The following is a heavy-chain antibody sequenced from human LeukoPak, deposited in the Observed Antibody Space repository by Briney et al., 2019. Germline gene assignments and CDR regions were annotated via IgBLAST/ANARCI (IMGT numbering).Heavy chain of an antibody. Sequence: GASVRVSCKASGYTFTNYDINWVRQATGQGLEWMGWMNPNSGNTGYAQKFQGRVTMTRNTSISTAYMELSSLRSEDTAVFYCARGYYYYYCMDVWGQGTTVTVSS. CDR1: GYTFTNYD. CDR2: MNPNSGNT. J-gene: IGHJ6*02. CDR3: ARGYYYYYCMDV. V-gene: IGHV1-8*01.